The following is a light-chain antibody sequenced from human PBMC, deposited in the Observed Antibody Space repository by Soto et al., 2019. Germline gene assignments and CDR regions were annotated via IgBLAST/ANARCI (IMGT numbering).Light chain of an antibody. Sequence: DIVMTQSPDSLAVSLGERATIHCKSSQSVLSSANHQNHLAWYQQKPGQPPRLLIYWASTRESGVPDRFSGGGSGTDFTLTISSLQAEDVAVYYCQQYYTTPLTFGGGTKVEI. CDR1: QSVLSSANHQNH. J-gene: IGKJ4*01. CDR2: WAS. CDR3: QQYYTTPLT. V-gene: IGKV4-1*01.